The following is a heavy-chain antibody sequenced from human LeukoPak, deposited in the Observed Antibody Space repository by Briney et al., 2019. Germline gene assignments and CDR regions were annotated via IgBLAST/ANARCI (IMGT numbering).Heavy chain of an antibody. V-gene: IGHV4-39*07. Sequence: ESGPTLVKPTQTLTLTCTFSGFSLSTSGVGVGWIRQPPGKGLEWIGEINHSGSTNYNPSLKSRVTISVDTSKNQFSLKLSSVTAADTAVYYCARRSARYQNWYFDLWGRGTLVTVSS. CDR1: GFSLSTSGVG. J-gene: IGHJ2*01. CDR2: INHSGST. D-gene: IGHD2-2*01. CDR3: ARRSARYQNWYFDL.